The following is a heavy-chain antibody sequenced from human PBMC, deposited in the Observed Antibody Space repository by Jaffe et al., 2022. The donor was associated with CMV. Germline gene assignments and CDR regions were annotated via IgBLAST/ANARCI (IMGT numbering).Heavy chain of an antibody. V-gene: IGHV4-39*01. Sequence: QLQLQESGPGLVKPSETLSLTCTVSGGSISSSSYYWGWIRQPPGKGLEWIGSIYYSGSTYYNPSLKSRVTISVDTSKNQFSLKLSSVTAADTAVYYCARLTQARRFVIVPAEFDYWGQGTLVTVSS. CDR2: IYYSGST. CDR1: GGSISSSSYY. J-gene: IGHJ4*02. CDR3: ARLTQARRFVIVPAEFDY. D-gene: IGHD2-2*01.